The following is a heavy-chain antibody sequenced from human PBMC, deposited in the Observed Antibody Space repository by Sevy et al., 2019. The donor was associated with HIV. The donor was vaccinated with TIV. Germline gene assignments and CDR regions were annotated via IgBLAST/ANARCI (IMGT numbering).Heavy chain of an antibody. CDR2: IWYDGTNR. Sequence: GGSLRLSCVGSGFIFDDYGMHWVRQAPGKGLEWVAVIWYDGTNREYADSVKGRFTISRDNSKNTLYLQMNSLRVEDTAVYYCAREDIRVAGIGYYFHSWGQGTLVTVSS. J-gene: IGHJ4*02. D-gene: IGHD6-19*01. V-gene: IGHV3-33*08. CDR3: AREDIRVAGIGYYFHS. CDR1: GFIFDDYG.